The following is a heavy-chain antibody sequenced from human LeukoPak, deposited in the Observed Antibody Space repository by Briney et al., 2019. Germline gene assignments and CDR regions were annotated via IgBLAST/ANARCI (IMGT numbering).Heavy chain of an antibody. D-gene: IGHD3-3*01. V-gene: IGHV3-21*01. CDR2: ISSSSSYI. CDR1: GFTFSSYS. J-gene: IGHJ6*03. Sequence: PGGSLRLSYAASGFTFSSYSMNWVRQAPGKGLEWVSSISSSSSYIYYADSVKGRFTISRDNAKNSLYLQMNSLRAEDTAVYYCARVPPQYYDFWSGPSYYYYMDVWGKGTTVTVSS. CDR3: ARVPPQYYDFWSGPSYYYYMDV.